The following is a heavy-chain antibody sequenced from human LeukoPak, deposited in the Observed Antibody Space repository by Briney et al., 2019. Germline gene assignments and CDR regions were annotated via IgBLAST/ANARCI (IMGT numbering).Heavy chain of an antibody. CDR3: ARVYSSSWYSPFHY. CDR1: GGSISSSSYY. J-gene: IGHJ1*01. Sequence: SETLSLTCTVSGGSISSSSYYWGWIRRPPGKGLEWLGSIYYSGSTYYNPSLKSRVSISVDTSKNQFSLKLSSVTAADTAVYYCARVYSSSWYSPFHYWGQGTLVTVSS. D-gene: IGHD6-13*01. CDR2: IYYSGST. V-gene: IGHV4-39*07.